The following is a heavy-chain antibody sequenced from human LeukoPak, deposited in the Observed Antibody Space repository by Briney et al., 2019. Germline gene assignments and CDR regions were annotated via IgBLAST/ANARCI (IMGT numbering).Heavy chain of an antibody. CDR1: GFTFSSYA. J-gene: IGHJ4*02. D-gene: IGHD6-6*01. Sequence: PGGSLRLSCAASGFTFSSYAMSWVRQPPGKGLEWVSAISGSGGSTYYADSVKGRFTIARDNSNNTLYLQMNSLRAEDTAVYYWAKVAGLAAPVDYWGQGTLVTVSS. V-gene: IGHV3-23*01. CDR3: AKVAGLAAPVDY. CDR2: ISGSGGST.